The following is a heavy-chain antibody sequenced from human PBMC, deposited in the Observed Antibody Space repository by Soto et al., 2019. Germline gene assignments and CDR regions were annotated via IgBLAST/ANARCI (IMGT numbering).Heavy chain of an antibody. CDR3: ARDQGRITIFGVVNNYGMDV. Sequence: GGSLRLSCAASGFTFSDYYMNWVRQAPGKGLEWVSYISSSSSTIYYADSVKGRFTISRDNAKNSLYLQMNSLRDEDTAVYYCARDQGRITIFGVVNNYGMDVWGQGTTVTVSS. CDR2: ISSSSSTI. CDR1: GFTFSDYY. V-gene: IGHV3-48*02. J-gene: IGHJ6*02. D-gene: IGHD3-3*01.